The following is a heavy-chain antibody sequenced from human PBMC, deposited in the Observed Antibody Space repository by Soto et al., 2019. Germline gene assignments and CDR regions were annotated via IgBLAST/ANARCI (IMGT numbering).Heavy chain of an antibody. CDR2: INPKNDGT. CDR1: GYIFTAYY. Sequence: ASVKVSCTASGYIFTAYYLHCMRQVPGQGLERMGWINPKNDGTNYAQKLHGSVTMTMDTSIMTAYMELTRVKSDDTAIYYCASGRLDVHGRGYYHFEYWGQGTLI. CDR3: ASGRLDVHGRGYYHFEY. D-gene: IGHD3-22*01. V-gene: IGHV1-2*02. J-gene: IGHJ4*02.